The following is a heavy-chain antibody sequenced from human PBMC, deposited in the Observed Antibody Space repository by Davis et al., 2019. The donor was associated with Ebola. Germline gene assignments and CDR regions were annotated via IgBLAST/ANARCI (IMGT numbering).Heavy chain of an antibody. CDR3: AKGGGTSSSDFRRT. CDR2: ISDSGGRT. J-gene: IGHJ5*02. V-gene: IGHV3-23*01. D-gene: IGHD6-6*01. Sequence: PGGSLRLSCAASGFTFSNYGMNWVRQAPGKGLEWVSGISDSGGRTHYADSVKGRFTISRDNSKNTLYLQMDSLRAEDTAVYYCAKGGGTSSSDFRRTWGQGTLVTVSS. CDR1: GFTFSNYG.